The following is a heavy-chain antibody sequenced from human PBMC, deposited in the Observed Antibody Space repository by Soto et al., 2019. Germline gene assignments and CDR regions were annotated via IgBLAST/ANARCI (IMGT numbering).Heavy chain of an antibody. D-gene: IGHD6-6*01. Sequence: PSETLSLTCTVSGGSITSSSYYWGWIRQPPGKGLECIGNIYYDGNTYYNPSLKSRVTISLDTSKNQFSLRLNSVTAADTAVYYCARSSIAPRLFMYPFDYWGQGTLVTVSS. CDR2: IYYDGNT. CDR3: ARSSIAPRLFMYPFDY. V-gene: IGHV4-39*01. J-gene: IGHJ4*02. CDR1: GGSITSSSYY.